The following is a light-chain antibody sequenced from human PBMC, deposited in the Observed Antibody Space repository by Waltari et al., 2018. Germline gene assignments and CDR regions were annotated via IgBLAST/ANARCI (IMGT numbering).Light chain of an antibody. CDR3: QQRDSWPLT. J-gene: IGKJ4*01. CDR2: DAS. CDR1: QSLGIQ. Sequence: EIVLTQSPATLSLSPGERVTLSCRASQSLGIQLAWYQQRPGQAPRLLLADASYRAPGIPARFSGSGSGTDFTLTISSLEPEDIGIYYCQQRDSWPLTFGGGTKVEFK. V-gene: IGKV3-11*01.